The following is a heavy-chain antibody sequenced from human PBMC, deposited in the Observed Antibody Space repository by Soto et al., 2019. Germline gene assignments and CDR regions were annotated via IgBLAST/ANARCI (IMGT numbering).Heavy chain of an antibody. D-gene: IGHD1-26*01. J-gene: IGHJ4*02. Sequence: EASVKVSCKASGYTFTGHYIHWVRQAPEQGPEWMGEIGPESGATRYAQKFQGRVTMTRDTSITTVYMGLKNLSPDDTAVYYCGRGRSGQIVVFYWGQGTPVTVSS. CDR3: GRGRSGQIVVFY. V-gene: IGHV1-2*02. CDR1: GYTFTGHY. CDR2: IGPESGAT.